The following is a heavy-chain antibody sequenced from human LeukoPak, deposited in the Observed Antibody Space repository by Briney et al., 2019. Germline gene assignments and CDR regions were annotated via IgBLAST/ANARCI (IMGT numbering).Heavy chain of an antibody. CDR3: AKGGFHDYGDFNWFDP. CDR2: ISSSGGST. D-gene: IGHD4-17*01. CDR1: GFTFSSYW. Sequence: PGGSLRLSCAASGFTFSSYWMHWVRQAPGKGLEWVSAISSSGGSTYYADSVKGRFTISRDNSKNTLYLQMNSLRAEDTAVYYCAKGGFHDYGDFNWFDPWGQGTLVTVSS. V-gene: IGHV3-23*01. J-gene: IGHJ5*02.